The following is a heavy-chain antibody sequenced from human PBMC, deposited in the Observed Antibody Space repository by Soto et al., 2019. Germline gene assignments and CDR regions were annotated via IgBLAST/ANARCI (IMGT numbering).Heavy chain of an antibody. V-gene: IGHV2-70*04. D-gene: IGHD3-22*01. Sequence: DSGPTLVNPTQTLTLTCTFSGFSLSTSGMRVSWIRQPPGKALEWLARIDWDDDKFYSTSLKTRLTISKDTSKNQVVLTMTNMETVDKATYYCARTGPAYYYVRSGYPYFVYWGQ. J-gene: IGHJ4*02. CDR1: GFSLSTSGMR. CDR2: IDWDDDK. CDR3: ARTGPAYYYVRSGYPYFVY.